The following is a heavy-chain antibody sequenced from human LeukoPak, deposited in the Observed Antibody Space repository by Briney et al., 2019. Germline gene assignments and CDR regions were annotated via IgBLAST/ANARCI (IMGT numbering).Heavy chain of an antibody. Sequence: GGSLRLSCAASGFTFNSYWMVWFRQAPGKGLVWVSCINPDGSWTLHADSVKGRFTISRDNSKNTLFLQMNSLRAGDTAVYYRARGTVTMVDYWGQGTLVTVSS. CDR1: GFTFNSYW. CDR2: INPDGSWT. J-gene: IGHJ4*02. V-gene: IGHV3-74*01. D-gene: IGHD3-10*01. CDR3: ARGTVTMVDY.